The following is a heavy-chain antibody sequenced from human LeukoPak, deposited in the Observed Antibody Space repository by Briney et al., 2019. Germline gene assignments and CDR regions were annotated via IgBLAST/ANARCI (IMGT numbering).Heavy chain of an antibody. CDR2: IYYSGST. CDR3: ARHGRRVPYSSSWIG. CDR1: GGSISGYY. V-gene: IGHV4-39*01. J-gene: IGHJ4*02. D-gene: IGHD6-13*01. Sequence: SETLSLTCTVSGGSISGYYWSWIRQPPGKGLEWIGSIYYSGSTYYNPSLKSRVTISVDTSKNQFSLKLSSVTAADTAVYYCARHGRRVPYSSSWIGWGQGTLVTVSS.